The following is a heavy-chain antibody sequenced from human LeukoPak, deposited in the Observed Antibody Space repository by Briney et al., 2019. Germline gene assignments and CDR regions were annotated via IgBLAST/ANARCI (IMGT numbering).Heavy chain of an antibody. CDR2: INPSGSST. CDR1: GYTFTSYY. V-gene: IGHV1-46*01. J-gene: IGHJ4*02. Sequence: ASVKVSCKASGYTFTSYYMHWVRQAPGQGLEWMGLINPSGSSTSYAQKFQGRLSLTRDMSTSTDYMELSSLRSEDTAVYYCARDGDYCGGDCYYDYWGQGTLVTVSS. D-gene: IGHD2-21*02. CDR3: ARDGDYCGGDCYYDY.